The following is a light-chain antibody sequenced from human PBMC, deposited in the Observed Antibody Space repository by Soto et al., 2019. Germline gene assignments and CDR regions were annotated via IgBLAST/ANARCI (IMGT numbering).Light chain of an antibody. CDR2: AAS. J-gene: IGKJ4*01. CDR3: QQTYSIPPLT. Sequence: DFQMTQSPSSLSASVGDRVTITCRASQSVTTYLNWYQQRPGKAPNLLIYAASNLQNGVPSRFTGSGSGTDFTLPISGLQPEDSATYFCQQTYSIPPLTFGGGTKVQIK. CDR1: QSVTTY. V-gene: IGKV1-39*01.